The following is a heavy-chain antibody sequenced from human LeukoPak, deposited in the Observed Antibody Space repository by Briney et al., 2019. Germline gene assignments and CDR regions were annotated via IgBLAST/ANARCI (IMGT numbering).Heavy chain of an antibody. CDR2: INPNSGGT. V-gene: IGHV1-2*02. CDR1: GYTFTGSY. J-gene: IGHJ4*02. CDR3: ARDRQKGH. Sequence: ASVKVSCKAAGYTFTGSYMHWGRQAPGQGLEWMGWINPNSGGTTYAQRFQGRVTMTRDTSISTAYMELSRLRSDDTAVYYCARDRQKGHWGQGTLVTVSS.